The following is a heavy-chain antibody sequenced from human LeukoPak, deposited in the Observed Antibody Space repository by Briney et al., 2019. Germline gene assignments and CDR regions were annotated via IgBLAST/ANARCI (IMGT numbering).Heavy chain of an antibody. CDR1: GYTFTSYG. CDR3: ARDSIVGATGDAFDI. Sequence: ASVKVSCKASGYTFTSYGISWVRQAPGQGLEWMGWISAYNGNTNYAQKLQGRVTMTTDTSTSTAYMELSSLRSEDTAVYYCARDSIVGATGDAFDIWGQGTMVTVSS. D-gene: IGHD1-26*01. J-gene: IGHJ3*02. V-gene: IGHV1-18*01. CDR2: ISAYNGNT.